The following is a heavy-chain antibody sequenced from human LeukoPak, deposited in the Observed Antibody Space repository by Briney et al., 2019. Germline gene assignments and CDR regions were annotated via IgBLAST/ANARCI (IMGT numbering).Heavy chain of an antibody. Sequence: SETLSLTCAVYGGSFSGYYWSWIRQPPGKGLEWIGEINHSGSTKYNPSLKSRVTIAVDTSKDQFSLKLSSVTAADTAVYYCAGRKTHYYGSGSYRNDYWGQGTLVTVSS. D-gene: IGHD3-10*01. J-gene: IGHJ4*02. CDR3: AGRKTHYYGSGSYRNDY. CDR2: INHSGST. V-gene: IGHV4-34*01. CDR1: GGSFSGYY.